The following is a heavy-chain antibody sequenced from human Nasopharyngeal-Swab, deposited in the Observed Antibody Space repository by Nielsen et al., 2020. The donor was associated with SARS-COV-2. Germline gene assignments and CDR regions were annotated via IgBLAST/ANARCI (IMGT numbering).Heavy chain of an antibody. CDR3: ARGGLLYYYDSSGYFFLDY. J-gene: IGHJ4*02. CDR1: GYTFTSYA. V-gene: IGHV1-3*01. CDR2: INAGNGNT. Sequence: ASVKVSCKASGYTFTSYAMHWVRQAPGQRLEWMGWINAGNGNTKYSQKFQGRVTITRDTSASTAYMELSSVRSEDTAVYYCARGGLLYYYDSSGYFFLDYWGQGTLVNVSS. D-gene: IGHD3-22*01.